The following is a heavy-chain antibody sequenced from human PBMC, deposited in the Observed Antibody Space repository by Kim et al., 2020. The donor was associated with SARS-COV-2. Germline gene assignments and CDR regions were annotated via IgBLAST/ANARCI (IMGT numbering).Heavy chain of an antibody. CDR2: T. J-gene: IGHJ4*02. CDR3: ARGGGYNSPFDY. D-gene: IGHD5-12*01. Sequence: TYPNPTLKSRVTMSVNRSKNQFSLTLNSVTAADTAVYYCARGGGYNSPFDYWGQGTLVTVSS. V-gene: IGHV4-30-2*01.